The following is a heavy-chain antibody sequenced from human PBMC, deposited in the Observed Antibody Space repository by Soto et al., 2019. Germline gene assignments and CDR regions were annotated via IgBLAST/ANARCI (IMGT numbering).Heavy chain of an antibody. CDR3: ARDPSYYLSTDEPSFDY. CDR1: GYTFPSYV. Sequence: QVQLVQSGAEVKKPGPSGKVPGRPPGYTFPSYVITGGGQAPGQGLGGRGWTSAYNGNKNYAQKLQGRVTMTTDTSTSTAYMELRSLRSDDTAVYYCARDPSYYLSTDEPSFDYWGQGTLVTVSS. D-gene: IGHD1-26*01. V-gene: IGHV1-18*01. J-gene: IGHJ4*02. CDR2: TSAYNGNK.